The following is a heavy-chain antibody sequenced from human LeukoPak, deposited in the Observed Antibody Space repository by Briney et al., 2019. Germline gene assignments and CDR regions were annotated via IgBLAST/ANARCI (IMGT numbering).Heavy chain of an antibody. Sequence: SETLSLTCTVSGGSIISSIHYWGSTRQPPGRGLELLGSVFYSGSAYYNQSLRSRLIISVDTSKNQFSLKLNSATAADTAVYYCASQRRIVGATNPATFDSWGQGTLVTVSS. CDR2: VFYSGSA. CDR3: ASQRRIVGATNPATFDS. D-gene: IGHD1-26*01. V-gene: IGHV4-39*01. J-gene: IGHJ4*02. CDR1: GGSIISSIHY.